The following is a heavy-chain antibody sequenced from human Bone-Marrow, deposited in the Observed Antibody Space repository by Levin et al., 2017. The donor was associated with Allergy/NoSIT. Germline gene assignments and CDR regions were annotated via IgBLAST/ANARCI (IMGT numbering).Heavy chain of an antibody. Sequence: GESLKIPCAASGFSFGTYAMHWVRQAPGKGLEWLAVMSFDGSRKFHADSVKGRFTISRDNYRKTLYLQMNSLREEDTAVYYCARDRGSSWELYYFDFWGHGTRVTVSS. J-gene: IGHJ4*01. CDR1: GFSFGTYA. V-gene: IGHV3-30*01. CDR2: MSFDGSRK. CDR3: ARDRGSSWELYYFDF. D-gene: IGHD6-13*01.